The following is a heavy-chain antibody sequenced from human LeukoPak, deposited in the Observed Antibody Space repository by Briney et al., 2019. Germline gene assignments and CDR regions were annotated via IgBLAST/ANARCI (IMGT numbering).Heavy chain of an antibody. D-gene: IGHD1-26*01. CDR3: SRESGPFCPFGF. Sequence: TARETLSLTCGVSGGSISGTNWWSWVRQPPGQGLEWIGDISLRCLTNYNPSLRSRLTMSLDESKNPVSLNLTSVTAADTAVYYCSRESGPFCPFGFWGQGTLVSVHS. J-gene: IGHJ4*02. V-gene: IGHV4-4*03. CDR1: GGSISGTNW. CDR2: ISLRCLT.